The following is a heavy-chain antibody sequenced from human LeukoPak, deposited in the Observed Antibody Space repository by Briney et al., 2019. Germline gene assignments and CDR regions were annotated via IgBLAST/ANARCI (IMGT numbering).Heavy chain of an antibody. CDR1: GYSFTSYW. CDR3: ARPLDYCGGDCGAFDI. D-gene: IGHD2-21*02. CDR2: IYPGDSDT. V-gene: IGHV5-51*01. Sequence: GESLKISCKGSGYSFTSYWIGWVRQMPGKGLEWMGIIYPGDSDTRYSPSFQGQVTISADKFISTAYLQWSSLKASDTAMYYCARPLDYCGGDCGAFDIWGQGTMVTVSS. J-gene: IGHJ3*02.